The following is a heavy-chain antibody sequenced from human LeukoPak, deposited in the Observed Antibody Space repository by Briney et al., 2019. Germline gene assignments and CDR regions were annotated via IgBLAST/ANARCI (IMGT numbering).Heavy chain of an antibody. V-gene: IGHV1-8*01. Sequence: GASVKVSCKASGYTFTSYDINWVRQATGQGLEWMGWMNPNSGNTGYAQKFQGRVTMTRNTSISTAYMELSRLRSDDTAVYYCARGTYIVVVVAATNWFDPWGQGTLVTVSS. CDR1: GYTFTSYD. D-gene: IGHD2-15*01. J-gene: IGHJ5*02. CDR2: MNPNSGNT. CDR3: ARGTYIVVVVAATNWFDP.